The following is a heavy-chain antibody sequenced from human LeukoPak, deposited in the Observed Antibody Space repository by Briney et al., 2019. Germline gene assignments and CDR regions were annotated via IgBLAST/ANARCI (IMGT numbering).Heavy chain of an antibody. CDR2: IYYSGST. CDR3: ARLNCGGDCYLQIAGPADYYYGMDV. J-gene: IGHJ6*02. V-gene: IGHV4-39*01. Sequence: PSETLSLTCTVSGGSISSSSYYWGWIRQPPGKGLEWIGSIYYSGSTYYNPSLKSRVTISVDTSKNQFSPKLSSVTAADTAVYYCARLNCGGDCYLQIAGPADYYYGMDVWGQGTTVTVSS. D-gene: IGHD2-21*02. CDR1: GGSISSSSYY.